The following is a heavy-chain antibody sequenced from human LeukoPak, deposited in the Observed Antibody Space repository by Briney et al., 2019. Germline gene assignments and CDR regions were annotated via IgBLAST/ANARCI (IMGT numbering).Heavy chain of an antibody. CDR3: TLGSY. D-gene: IGHD3-10*01. J-gene: IGHJ4*02. Sequence: ASVKVSCKPSGYTFNKYAINWVRQAPGQGLEWMGWINTNTGNPSYARDFTGRFVFSLDTSVNSAFLQINNLKAEDTAFYYCTLGSYWGQGTLVTVSS. CDR1: GYTFNKYA. V-gene: IGHV7-4-1*02. CDR2: INTNTGNP.